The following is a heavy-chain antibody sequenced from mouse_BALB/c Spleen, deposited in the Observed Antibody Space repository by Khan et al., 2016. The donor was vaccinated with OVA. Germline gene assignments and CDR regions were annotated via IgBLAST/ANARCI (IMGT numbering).Heavy chain of an antibody. V-gene: IGHV1-18*01. J-gene: IGHJ1*01. CDR1: GFTFTEYT. CDR3: ARRDYYAYYWFFDV. CDR2: INPNNGDT. D-gene: IGHD1-2*01. Sequence: VQLQQSGPELVKPGASVKISCKTSGFTFTEYTMHWVKQSHGKSLEWIGRINPNNGDTTYTQKLKGKATLTVDKSSSTAYMELRSLTSEDSAVYYCARRDYYAYYWFFDVWGAGTTVTVAS.